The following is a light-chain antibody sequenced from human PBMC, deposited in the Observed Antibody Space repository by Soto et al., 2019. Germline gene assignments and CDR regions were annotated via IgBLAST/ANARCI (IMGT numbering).Light chain of an antibody. CDR1: QDISNY. CDR2: DAS. V-gene: IGKV1-33*01. J-gene: IGKJ5*01. Sequence: DIQMTQSPSSQSASVGDRVTITCQASQDISNYLNWYQQKPGKAPKLLIYDASNLETGVPSRFSGSGSGTDFTFTISSLQPEDIATYYCQQYDNLLITFGQGTRLEIK. CDR3: QQYDNLLIT.